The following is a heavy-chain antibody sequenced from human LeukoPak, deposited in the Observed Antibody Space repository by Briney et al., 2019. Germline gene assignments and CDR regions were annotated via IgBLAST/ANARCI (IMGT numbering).Heavy chain of an antibody. J-gene: IGHJ4*02. CDR1: GYTFTSYG. CDR3: ATSLPNYYGSGSYYPPPYFDC. CDR2: ISAYNGNT. V-gene: IGHV1-18*01. Sequence: GASVKVSCKASGYTFTSYGISWVRQAPGQGLEWMGWISAYNGNTNYAQKLQGRVTMTTDTSTSTAYMELRSLRSDDTAVYYCATSLPNYYGSGSYYPPPYFDCWGQGTLVTVSS. D-gene: IGHD3-10*01.